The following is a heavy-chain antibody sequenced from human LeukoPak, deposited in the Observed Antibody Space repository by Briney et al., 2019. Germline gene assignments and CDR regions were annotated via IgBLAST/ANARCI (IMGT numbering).Heavy chain of an antibody. Sequence: GGSLRLSCAASGFTFSSYGMHWVRQAPGKGLEWVAFIRYDRNDKYYADSVKGRFTISRDNSKNALYLQISSLRGEDTAVYYCARDVGPLDYWGQGTLVTVSS. J-gene: IGHJ4*02. V-gene: IGHV3-30*02. CDR2: IRYDRNDK. D-gene: IGHD3-10*01. CDR3: ARDVGPLDY. CDR1: GFTFSSYG.